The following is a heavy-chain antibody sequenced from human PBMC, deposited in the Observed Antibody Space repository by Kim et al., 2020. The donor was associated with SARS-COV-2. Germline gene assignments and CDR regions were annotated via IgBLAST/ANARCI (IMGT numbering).Heavy chain of an antibody. Sequence: ASVKVSCKVSGYTLTELSMHWVRQAPGKGLEWMGGFDPEDGETIYAQKFQGRVTMTEDTSTDTAYIELSSLRSEDTAVYYCATGLPPGIAAAGTDYWGQGTLVTVSS. CDR3: ATGLPPGIAAAGTDY. CDR2: FDPEDGET. J-gene: IGHJ4*02. V-gene: IGHV1-24*01. CDR1: GYTLTELS. D-gene: IGHD6-13*01.